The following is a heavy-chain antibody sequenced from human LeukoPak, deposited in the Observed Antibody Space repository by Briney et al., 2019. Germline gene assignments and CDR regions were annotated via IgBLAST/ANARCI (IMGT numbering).Heavy chain of an antibody. Sequence: GASVKVSCKASGYTFTGYYMHWVRQAPGQGLEWMGWINPNSGGTNYAQKFQGRVTMTRDTSISTAYMELSRLRSDDTAVYYCASSAEAAGTPPDYWGQGTLVTVSS. CDR3: ASSAEAAGTPPDY. CDR2: INPNSGGT. D-gene: IGHD6-13*01. CDR1: GYTFTGYY. J-gene: IGHJ4*02. V-gene: IGHV1-2*02.